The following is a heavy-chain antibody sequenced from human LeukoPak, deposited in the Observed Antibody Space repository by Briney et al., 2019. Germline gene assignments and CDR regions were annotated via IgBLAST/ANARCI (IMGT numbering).Heavy chain of an antibody. J-gene: IGHJ3*02. V-gene: IGHV3-20*04. Sequence: PGGSLRLSCAAPGFTFDDYGMSWVRQAPGKGLEWVSGINWNGGSTGYADSVKGRFTISRDNAKNSLYLQMNSLRAEDTALYYCARDGNLGWAFDIWGQGTMVTVSS. CDR3: ARDGNLGWAFDI. D-gene: IGHD3-3*01. CDR2: INWNGGST. CDR1: GFTFDDYG.